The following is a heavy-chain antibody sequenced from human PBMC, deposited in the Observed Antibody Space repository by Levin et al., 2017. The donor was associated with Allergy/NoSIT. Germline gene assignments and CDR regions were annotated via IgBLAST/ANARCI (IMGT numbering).Heavy chain of an antibody. D-gene: IGHD2-2*01. CDR3: ARHAGECSISGCQQGTFDY. CDR1: GGSISSTTHH. V-gene: IGHV4-39*01. J-gene: IGHJ4*02. Sequence: SETLSLTCIVSGGSISSTTHHWAWVRQPTGRGLEWLADIFYSGPTYYSPSLRSRLAISVDTSKNQFSLKLSSVTAADAAVYYCARHAGECSISGCQQGTFDYWGQGTLVTVSS. CDR2: IFYSGPT.